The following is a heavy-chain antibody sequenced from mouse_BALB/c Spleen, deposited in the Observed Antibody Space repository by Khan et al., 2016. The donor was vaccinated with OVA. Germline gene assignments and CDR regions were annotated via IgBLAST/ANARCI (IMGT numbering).Heavy chain of an antibody. D-gene: IGHD2-14*01. CDR3: AGGGAAYYRNDGGAMEY. Sequence: QIQLVQSGPELKKPGETVRISCKASGYTFTTAGIQWVQKMPGKGLKWIGWINTHSGVPKYAEDFKGRFAFSLEISVNTAYLQITNLTNEDTATYSCAGGGAAYYRNDGGAMEYWGQGTSVTVSS. CDR2: INTHSGVP. J-gene: IGHJ4*01. V-gene: IGHV9-4*02. CDR1: GYTFTTAG.